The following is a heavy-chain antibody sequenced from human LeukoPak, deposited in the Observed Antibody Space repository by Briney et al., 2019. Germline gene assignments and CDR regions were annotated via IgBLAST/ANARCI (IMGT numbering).Heavy chain of an antibody. CDR2: IISIFGTA. CDR1: GGTFSSYA. CDR3: ARDIRYFDWLSTTWFDP. V-gene: IGHV1-69*05. J-gene: IGHJ5*02. D-gene: IGHD3-9*01. Sequence: GASVKVSCKASGGTFSSYAISWVRQAPGQGLEWMGRIISIFGTANYAQKFQGRVTITTDESTSTAYMELSSLRSEDTAVYYCARDIRYFDWLSTTWFDPWGQGTLVTVSS.